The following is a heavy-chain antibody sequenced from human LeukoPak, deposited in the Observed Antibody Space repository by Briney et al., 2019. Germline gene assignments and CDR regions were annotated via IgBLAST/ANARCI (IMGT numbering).Heavy chain of an antibody. D-gene: IGHD6-13*01. J-gene: IGHJ4*02. CDR3: ARDASRIAAAGHFDY. CDR2: INAGNGNT. Sequence: GASVKVSCKASGYTFTSYAMHWVRQAPGQRLEWMGWINAGNGNTKYSQKFQGRVTITRDTSASTAYMELSSLRSEDAAVYYCARDASRIAAAGHFDYWGQGTLVTVSS. V-gene: IGHV1-3*01. CDR1: GYTFTSYA.